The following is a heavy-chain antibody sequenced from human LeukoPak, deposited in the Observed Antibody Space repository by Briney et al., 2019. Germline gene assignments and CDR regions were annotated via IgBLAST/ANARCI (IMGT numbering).Heavy chain of an antibody. D-gene: IGHD2-2*01. CDR2: ISSSSSTI. CDR1: GFTFSSYS. CDR3: IVAAAINDY. V-gene: IGHV3-48*04. J-gene: IGHJ4*02. Sequence: GGSLRLSCAASGFTFSSYSMNWVRQAPGEGLEWVSYISSSSSTIYYADSVKGRFTISRDNAKNSLYLQMNSLRAEDTAVYYCIVAAAINDYWGQGTLVTVSS.